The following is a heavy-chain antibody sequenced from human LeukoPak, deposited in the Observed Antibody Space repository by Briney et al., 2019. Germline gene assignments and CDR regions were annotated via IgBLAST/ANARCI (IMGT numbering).Heavy chain of an antibody. D-gene: IGHD6-19*01. Sequence: ASVKVSCKASGYTSTSYDINWVRQATGQGLEWMGWMNPNSGNTGYAQKFQGRVTMTRNTSISTAYMELSSLRSEDTAVYYCARGLYSSGWYSWFDPWGQGTLVTVSS. CDR3: ARGLYSSGWYSWFDP. J-gene: IGHJ5*02. CDR1: GYTSTSYD. CDR2: MNPNSGNT. V-gene: IGHV1-8*01.